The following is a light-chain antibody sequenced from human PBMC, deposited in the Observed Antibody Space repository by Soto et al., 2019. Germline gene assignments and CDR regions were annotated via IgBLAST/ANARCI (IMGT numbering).Light chain of an antibody. J-gene: IGKJ5*01. V-gene: IGKV3-11*01. Sequence: EIVLTQSPATLSLSPGERATLSCRASQSVSSNLAWYQQKPGQAPRLLIYDAFNRATGIPARFSGSGSGTDFTLTISSLEPEDFVVYYCQQRSNWPITFGQGTRLEIK. CDR3: QQRSNWPIT. CDR1: QSVSSN. CDR2: DAF.